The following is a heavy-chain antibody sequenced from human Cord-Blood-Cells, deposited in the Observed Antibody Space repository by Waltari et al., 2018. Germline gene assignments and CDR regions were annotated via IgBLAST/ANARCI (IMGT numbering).Heavy chain of an antibody. CDR1: GYTLTELS. V-gene: IGHV1-24*01. Sequence: QVQLVQSGAEVKKPGASVKVSCKVSGYTLTELSMHWVRQAPGKGLEWMGGFDPEDGETIYAQKFQGRVTMTVDTSTDTAYMELSSLRSEDTAVYYCATVRRVRGAVFDYWGQGTLVTVSS. D-gene: IGHD1-26*01. CDR2: FDPEDGET. CDR3: ATVRRVRGAVFDY. J-gene: IGHJ4*02.